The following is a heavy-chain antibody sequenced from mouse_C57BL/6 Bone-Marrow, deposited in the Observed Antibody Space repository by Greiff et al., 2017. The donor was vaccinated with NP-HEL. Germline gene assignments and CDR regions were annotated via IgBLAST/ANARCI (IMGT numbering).Heavy chain of an antibody. Sequence: VQLQQPGAELVKPGASVKLSCKASGYTFTSYWMQWVKQRPGQGLEWIGEIDPSDSYTNYNQKFKGKATLTVDTSSSTAYMQLSSLTSEDSAVYDCARDEGNWAWFAYWGQGTLVTVSA. CDR3: ARDEGNWAWFAY. CDR1: GYTFTSYW. D-gene: IGHD4-1*01. J-gene: IGHJ3*01. CDR2: IDPSDSYT. V-gene: IGHV1-50*01.